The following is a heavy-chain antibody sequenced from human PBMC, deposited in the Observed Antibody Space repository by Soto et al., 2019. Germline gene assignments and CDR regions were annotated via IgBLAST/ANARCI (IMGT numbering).Heavy chain of an antibody. CDR3: ARDDGSGTAMAHYGMDV. Sequence: PLETLSLTCAFSGGSISSSNWWIWVRQPPGKGLEWIGEIYHSGSTNYNPSLKSRVTISVDKSKNQFSLKLSSVTAADTAVYYCARDDGSGTAMAHYGMDVWGQGTTVTVSS. D-gene: IGHD5-18*01. CDR1: GGSISSSNW. V-gene: IGHV4-4*02. J-gene: IGHJ6*02. CDR2: IYHSGST.